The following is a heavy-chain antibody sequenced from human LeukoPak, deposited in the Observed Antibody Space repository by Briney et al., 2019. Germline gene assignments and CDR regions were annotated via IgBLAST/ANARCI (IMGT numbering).Heavy chain of an antibody. CDR1: GFTFSNAW. CDR3: AKASTMIVGYYFDY. J-gene: IGHJ4*02. CDR2: ISGSGGST. D-gene: IGHD3-22*01. Sequence: GGSLRLSCAASGFTFSNAWMSWVRQAPGKGLEWISAISGSGGSTYYADSVKGRFTISRDNSKNTLYLQMNSLRAEDTAVYYCAKASTMIVGYYFDYWGQGTLVTVSS. V-gene: IGHV3-23*01.